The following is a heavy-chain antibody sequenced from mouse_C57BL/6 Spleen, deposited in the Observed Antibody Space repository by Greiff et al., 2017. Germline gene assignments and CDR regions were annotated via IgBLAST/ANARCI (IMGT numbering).Heavy chain of an antibody. D-gene: IGHD2-1*01. Sequence: EVQIEEAGGCGGKPGGSLSLTCSVTGYSITSGYYWNCIRPFPGNKLEWMGYISYDGSNNYNPSPKNRNSITSDTSKNQFFLKLNSVTTEDTATDYFARYEGYYCNYERSMDYWGQGTSVTVSS. J-gene: IGHJ4*01. CDR3: ARYEGYYCNYERSMDY. CDR2: ISYDGSN. V-gene: IGHV3-6*01. CDR1: GYSITSGYY.